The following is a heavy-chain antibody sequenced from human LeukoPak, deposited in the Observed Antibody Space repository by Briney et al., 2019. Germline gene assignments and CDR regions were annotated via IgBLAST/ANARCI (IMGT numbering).Heavy chain of an antibody. Sequence: SETLSLTCAVYGGSFSGYYWSWIRQPPGKGLEWIGGINHSGSTNYNPSLKSRVTISVDTSKNQFSLKLSSVTAADTAVYYCARFPRTVTTISGFDYWGQGTLVTVSS. D-gene: IGHD4-17*01. V-gene: IGHV4-34*01. CDR3: ARFPRTVTTISGFDY. CDR1: GGSFSGYY. J-gene: IGHJ4*02. CDR2: INHSGST.